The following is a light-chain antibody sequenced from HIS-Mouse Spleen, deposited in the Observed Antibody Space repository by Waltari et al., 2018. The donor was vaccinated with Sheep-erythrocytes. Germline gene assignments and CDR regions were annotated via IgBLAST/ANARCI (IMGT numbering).Light chain of an antibody. V-gene: IGLV2-23*01. CDR3: CSYAGSSTPWV. J-gene: IGLJ3*02. CDR1: STSVGSYNL. Sequence: QSALTQPASVSGSPGQSITIPCPGTSTSVGSYNLFSRYQQPPGKAPKLMIYEGSKRPSGVSNRFSGSKSGNTASLTISGLQAEDEADYYCCSYAGSSTPWVFGGGTKLTVL. CDR2: EGS.